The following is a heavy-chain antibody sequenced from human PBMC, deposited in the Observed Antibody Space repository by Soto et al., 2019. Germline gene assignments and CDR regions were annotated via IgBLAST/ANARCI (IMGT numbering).Heavy chain of an antibody. D-gene: IGHD3-16*01. Sequence: PRLSCAASGFTFSSYCMSWVRQAPGKGLEWVSAISGSGDSTYNTDSLKGRFIVSRDNSKNTLYLQMNSLRAEDTAVYYCVRDFKAYYVYNIFEYWGRGPSFTVPS. J-gene: IGHJ4*02. CDR1: GFTFSSYC. CDR2: ISGSGDST. V-gene: IGHV3-23*01. CDR3: VRDFKAYYVYNIFEY.